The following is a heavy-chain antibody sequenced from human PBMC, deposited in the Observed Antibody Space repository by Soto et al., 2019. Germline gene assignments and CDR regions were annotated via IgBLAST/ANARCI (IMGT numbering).Heavy chain of an antibody. D-gene: IGHD2-15*01. J-gene: IGHJ1*01. CDR1: SGSISSSNW. V-gene: IGHV4-4*02. CDR2: IYHSGST. Sequence: QVQLQESGPGLVKPSGTLSLTCAVSSGSISSSNWWSWVRQPPGKGLEWIGEIYHSGSTNYNPSLKSRVTISVDKSKNQFFLKLSSVTAADTAVYYCARSRLGYCSGGSCYSEYFQHWGQGTLVTVSS. CDR3: ARSRLGYCSGGSCYSEYFQH.